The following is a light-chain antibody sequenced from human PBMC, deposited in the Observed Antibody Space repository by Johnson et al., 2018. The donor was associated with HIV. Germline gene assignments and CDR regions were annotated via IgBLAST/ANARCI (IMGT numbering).Light chain of an antibody. Sequence: QPVLTQPPSVSAAPGQKVTISCSGSSSNIGNNYVSWYQHLPGTAPQLLIYDNNKRPSGIPDRFSGSKSGTSATLGITGLQTGDEADYYCGTWDTSLRVGFFGTGTKVTVL. CDR1: SSNIGNNY. V-gene: IGLV1-51*01. CDR3: GTWDTSLRVGF. CDR2: DNN. J-gene: IGLJ1*01.